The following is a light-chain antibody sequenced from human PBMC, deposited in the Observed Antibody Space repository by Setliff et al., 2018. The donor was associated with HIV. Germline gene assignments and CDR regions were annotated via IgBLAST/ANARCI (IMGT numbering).Light chain of an antibody. CDR3: SSYTTSSTLYV. J-gene: IGLJ1*01. CDR2: DVI. Sequence: SPGQSITISCTGISSDVGGYYSVSWYQQHPGKAPKLMIYDVINRPSGVSNRFSGSRSGNTASLTISGLQVEDEADYYCSSYTTSSTLYVFGPGTKVTVL. CDR1: SSDVGGYYS. V-gene: IGLV2-14*03.